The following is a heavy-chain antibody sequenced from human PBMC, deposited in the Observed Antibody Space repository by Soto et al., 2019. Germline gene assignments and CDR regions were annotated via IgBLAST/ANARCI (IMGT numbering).Heavy chain of an antibody. J-gene: IGHJ5*02. Sequence: SETLSLTCAVSSGSISSSNWWSWVRQPPGKGLEWIGEIYHSGSTNYNPSLKSRVTISVDKSKDQFSLKLSSVTAADTAVYYCARAYSSSWYRWFDPWGQGTLVTVSS. CDR3: ARAYSSSWYRWFDP. CDR1: SGSISSSNW. V-gene: IGHV4-4*02. D-gene: IGHD6-13*01. CDR2: IYHSGST.